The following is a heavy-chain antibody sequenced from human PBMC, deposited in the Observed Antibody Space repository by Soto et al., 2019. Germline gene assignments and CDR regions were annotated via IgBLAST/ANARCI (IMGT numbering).Heavy chain of an antibody. CDR3: ERDDTRTYRSFNYYYGMDV. V-gene: IGHV5-10-1*01. D-gene: IGHD5-18*01. CDR2: IDPSDSYT. J-gene: IGHJ6*02. Sequence: GESLKISCKGSGYSFTSYWISWVRQMPGKGLEWMGRIDPSDSYTNYSPSFQGHVTISADKSISTAYLQWSSLKASDTAMYYCERDDTRTYRSFNYYYGMDVWGQGTTVTVSS. CDR1: GYSFTSYW.